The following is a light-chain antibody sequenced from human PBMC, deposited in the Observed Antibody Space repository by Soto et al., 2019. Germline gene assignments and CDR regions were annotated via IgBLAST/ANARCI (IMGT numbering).Light chain of an antibody. CDR1: SSNIGNNY. CDR3: GTWDSSLSAGVV. J-gene: IGLJ2*01. CDR2: ENN. Sequence: QSVLTQPPSVSAAPGQKVTISCSGSSSNIGNNYVSWYQQLPGTAPKLLIYENNKRPSGIPDRFSGSKSGTSATLGITGLQTGDEVDYYCGTWDSSLSAGVVFGGGTKLTVL. V-gene: IGLV1-51*02.